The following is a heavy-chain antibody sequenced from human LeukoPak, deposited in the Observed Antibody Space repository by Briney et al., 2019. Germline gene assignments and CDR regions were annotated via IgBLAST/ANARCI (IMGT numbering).Heavy chain of an antibody. CDR1: GFTFSSYA. V-gene: IGHV3-23*01. D-gene: IGHD3-22*01. CDR2: ISGSGGST. Sequence: GGSLRLSCAASGFTFSSYAMSWVRQAPGKGLEWVSAISGSGGSTYYADSVKGRFTISKDNSKNTLYLQMNSLRAEDTAVYYCARDLGPYDSSGYGLDYWGQGTLVTVSS. J-gene: IGHJ4*02. CDR3: ARDLGPYDSSGYGLDY.